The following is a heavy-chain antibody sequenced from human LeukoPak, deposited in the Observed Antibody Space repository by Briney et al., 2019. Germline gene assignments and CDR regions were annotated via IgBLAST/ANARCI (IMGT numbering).Heavy chain of an antibody. Sequence: SGPTLVNPTQTLTLTCAFSGFSLTTRGVGVGLIRQPPGKALEWLALIYWDDDKRYSPSLKSRLTITKDTSKKQVVLTVTNLDPVDTATYYCARLAYYDNSGSSRPFDIWGQGTRVTVSS. D-gene: IGHD3-22*01. J-gene: IGHJ3*02. CDR1: GFSLTTRGVG. CDR2: IYWDDDK. V-gene: IGHV2-5*02. CDR3: ARLAYYDNSGSSRPFDI.